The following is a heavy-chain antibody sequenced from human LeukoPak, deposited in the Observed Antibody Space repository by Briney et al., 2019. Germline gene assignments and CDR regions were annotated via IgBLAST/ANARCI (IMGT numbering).Heavy chain of an antibody. D-gene: IGHD3-9*01. V-gene: IGHV3-21*01. CDR1: GFTFSSYS. Sequence: PGGSLRLSCAASGFTFSSYSMNWVRQAPGKGLEWVSSISSSSSYIYYADSVKGRFTISRDNAKNSLYLQMNSLRAEDTAVYYCARSEERFDWLLSPLYGMDVWGQGTTVTVSS. CDR2: ISSSSSYI. CDR3: ARSEERFDWLLSPLYGMDV. J-gene: IGHJ6*02.